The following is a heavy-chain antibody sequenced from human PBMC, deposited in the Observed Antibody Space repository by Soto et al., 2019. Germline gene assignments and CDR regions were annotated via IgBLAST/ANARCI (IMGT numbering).Heavy chain of an antibody. CDR3: ASGYYDTTGSYYGDY. D-gene: IGHD3-22*01. Sequence: GESLKISCKGSGYSFTSYWISWVRQMPGKGLEWMGRIDPSDSYTNYSPSFQGHVTISADKSISTAYLQWSSLKASDTAMYYCASGYYDTTGSYYGDYWGQGTPVTVSS. J-gene: IGHJ4*02. CDR1: GYSFTSYW. V-gene: IGHV5-10-1*01. CDR2: IDPSDSYT.